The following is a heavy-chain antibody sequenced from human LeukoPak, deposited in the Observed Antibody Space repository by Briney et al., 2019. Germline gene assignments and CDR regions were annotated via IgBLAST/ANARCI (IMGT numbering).Heavy chain of an antibody. D-gene: IGHD3-22*01. J-gene: IGHJ4*02. CDR1: GFTFSSYS. CDR2: ISSSSSHI. Sequence: PGGSLRLSCAASGFTFSSYSMAWVRQAPGKGLEWVSSISSSSSHIYYADSVKGRFTISRDNAKNSLYLQMNSLRAEDTAVYYCARGEGEFYYDTGGYYYVKWGQGTLVTVSS. CDR3: ARGEGEFYYDTGGYYYVK. V-gene: IGHV3-21*01.